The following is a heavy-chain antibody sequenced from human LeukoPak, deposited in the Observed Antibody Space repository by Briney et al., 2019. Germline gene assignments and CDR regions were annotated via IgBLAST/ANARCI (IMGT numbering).Heavy chain of an antibody. CDR2: FNPTSGSA. V-gene: IGHV1-46*01. J-gene: IGHJ5*02. D-gene: IGHD6-19*01. CDR3: ARGHSLAVAGRQHWFDP. Sequence: GASVKVSCKASGYSFTSCYMHWVRQAPGQGLEWMGIFNPTSGSATYAQKFQGRVTVTRDTSTSTVHMELSSLRSDDTAVYYCARGHSLAVAGRQHWFDPWGQGTLVTVSS. CDR1: GYSFTSCY.